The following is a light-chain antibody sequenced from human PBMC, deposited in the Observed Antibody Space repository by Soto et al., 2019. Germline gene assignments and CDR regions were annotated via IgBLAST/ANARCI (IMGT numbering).Light chain of an antibody. Sequence: QLVLTQSPSAATSLGDSVTLTCTLSSGNSRYTIAWHQKQPEKGPRYLMKVESDGSHSKGDGIPDRFSGSSSGAERYLTISGLQSEDEADYYCQTWGTGIPFGGGTKLT. CDR3: QTWGTGIP. CDR1: SGNSRYT. J-gene: IGLJ2*01. V-gene: IGLV4-69*01. CDR2: VESDGSH.